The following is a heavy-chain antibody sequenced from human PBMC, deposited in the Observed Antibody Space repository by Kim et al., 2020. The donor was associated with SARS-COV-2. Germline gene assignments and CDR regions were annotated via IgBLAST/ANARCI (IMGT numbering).Heavy chain of an antibody. CDR2: IYYSGST. CDR1: GGSISSSSYY. V-gene: IGHV4-39*01. CDR3: ARRTTTAQVPRSQTQFDY. D-gene: IGHD4-17*01. Sequence: SETLSLTCTVSGGSISSSSYYWGWIRQPPGKGLEWIGSIYYSGSTYYNPSLKSRVTISVDTSKNQFSLKLSSVTAADTAVYYCARRTTTAQVPRSQTQFDYWGQGALVTVSS. J-gene: IGHJ4*02.